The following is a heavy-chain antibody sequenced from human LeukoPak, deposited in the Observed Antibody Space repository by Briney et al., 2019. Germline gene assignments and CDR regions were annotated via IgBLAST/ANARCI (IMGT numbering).Heavy chain of an antibody. CDR3: ARDRNLMVRGVIPFDY. J-gene: IGHJ4*02. CDR1: GGTFSSYA. V-gene: IGHV1-69*04. Sequence: GFSVKVSCKASGGTFSSYAISWVRQAPGQGLEWMGRIIPILGIANYAQKFQGRVTITADKSTSTAYMELSSLRSEDTAVYYCARDRNLMVRGVIPFDYWGQGTLVTVSS. CDR2: IIPILGIA. D-gene: IGHD3-10*01.